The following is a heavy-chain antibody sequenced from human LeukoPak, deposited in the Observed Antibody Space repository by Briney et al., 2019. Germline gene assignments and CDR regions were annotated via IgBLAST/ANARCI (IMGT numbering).Heavy chain of an antibody. J-gene: IGHJ4*02. V-gene: IGHV4-34*01. CDR1: GGSFSGYY. CDR2: INHSGST. Sequence: SETLSLTCAVYGGSFSGYYWSWIRQPPGKGLEWIGEINHSGSTNYNPSLKSRVTISVDTSKNQFSLKLSSVTAADTAVYYCASIAPTDHDYGDPTNYWGQGTLVTVSS. CDR3: ASIAPTDHDYGDPTNY. D-gene: IGHD4-17*01.